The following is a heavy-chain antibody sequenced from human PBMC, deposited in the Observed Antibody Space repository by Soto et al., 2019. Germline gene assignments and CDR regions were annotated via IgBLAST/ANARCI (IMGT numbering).Heavy chain of an antibody. CDR1: GATFSSYA. Sequence: QVQLVQSGAEVKKPGSSVKVSCKASGATFSSYAISWVRQAPGQGLEWMGGIIPIFGTANYAQKFQGRVTITADESTSTDYMELSRLRSEDTAVYYCAWTGRARDGRFDYWGQGTLVTVSS. CDR3: AWTGRARDGRFDY. D-gene: IGHD1-1*01. CDR2: IIPIFGTA. J-gene: IGHJ4*02. V-gene: IGHV1-69*01.